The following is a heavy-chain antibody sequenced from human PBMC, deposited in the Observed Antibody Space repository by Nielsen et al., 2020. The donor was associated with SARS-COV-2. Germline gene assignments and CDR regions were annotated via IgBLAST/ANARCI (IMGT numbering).Heavy chain of an antibody. D-gene: IGHD4-17*01. CDR2: ISSSSSTI. Sequence: GGSLRLSCAASGFTFSSYSMNWVRQAPGKGLEWVSYISSSSSTIYYADSVKGRFTISRDNAKNSLYLQMNSLRDEDTAVYYCARDDTVTMYYYSYYGMDVWGQGTTVTVSS. CDR1: GFTFSSYS. CDR3: ARDDTVTMYYYSYYGMDV. J-gene: IGHJ6*02. V-gene: IGHV3-48*02.